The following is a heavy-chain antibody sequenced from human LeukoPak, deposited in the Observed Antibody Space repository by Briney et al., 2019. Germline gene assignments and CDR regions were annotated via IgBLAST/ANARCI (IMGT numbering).Heavy chain of an antibody. Sequence: GGSLRLSCAASGFTFSSYGMHWVRQAPGKGLEWVAFIRYDGSNKYYADSVKGRFTISRDNSKNTLYLQMNSLRAEDTAVYYCAKSRVVYGSGGYYLDYWGQGTLVTVSS. J-gene: IGHJ4*02. CDR2: IRYDGSNK. V-gene: IGHV3-30*02. CDR3: AKSRVVYGSGGYYLDY. CDR1: GFTFSSYG. D-gene: IGHD3-10*01.